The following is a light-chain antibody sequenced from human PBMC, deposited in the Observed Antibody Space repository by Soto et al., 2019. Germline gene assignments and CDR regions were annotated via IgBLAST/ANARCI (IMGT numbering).Light chain of an antibody. V-gene: IGKV3-15*01. CDR2: RAS. Sequence: EIVMTQSPATLSVSPGGSATLSCRASQHVSSNFAWYRQKPGQAPTLLIYRASTRAPGIPARFSGSGSGTEFTLTITSLQYEDFAVYYCQQYNNWPYTFGQGTKLEIK. CDR1: QHVSSN. J-gene: IGKJ2*01. CDR3: QQYNNWPYT.